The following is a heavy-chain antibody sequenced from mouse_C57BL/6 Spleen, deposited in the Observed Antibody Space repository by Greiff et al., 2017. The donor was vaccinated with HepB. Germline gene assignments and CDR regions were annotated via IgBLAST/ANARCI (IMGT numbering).Heavy chain of an antibody. CDR3: ARRGGGGYFDV. CDR2: IYPGDGDT. Sequence: QVQLKESGPEPVKPGASVKISCKASGYAFSSSWMNWVKQRPGKGLEWIGRIYPGDGDTNYNGKFKGKATLTADKSSSTAYMQLSSLTSEDSAVYFCARRGGGGYFDVWGTGTTVTVSS. CDR1: GYAFSSSW. J-gene: IGHJ1*03. V-gene: IGHV1-82*01.